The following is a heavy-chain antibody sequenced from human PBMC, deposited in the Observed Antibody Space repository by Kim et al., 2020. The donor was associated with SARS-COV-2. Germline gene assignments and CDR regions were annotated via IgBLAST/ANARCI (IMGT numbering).Heavy chain of an antibody. CDR1: GFTFSSYA. CDR3: AKAAAGISTFDA. CDR2: ISGSGTSR. J-gene: IGHJ4*02. V-gene: IGHV3-23*01. D-gene: IGHD6-13*01. Sequence: GGSLRLSCAGSGFTFSSYAMSWVRQAPGKGLEWVSAISGSGTSRYSADSVRGLFTICRDNSKNTLYLQMNSLRAEATAIYYCAKAAAGISTFDAWGQGTLVTVSS.